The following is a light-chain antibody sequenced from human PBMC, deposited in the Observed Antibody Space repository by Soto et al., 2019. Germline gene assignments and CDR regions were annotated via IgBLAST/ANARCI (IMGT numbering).Light chain of an antibody. CDR2: GAS. J-gene: IGKJ4*01. V-gene: IGKV3-20*01. CDR1: QSVSNNY. Sequence: EIVLTQSPGTLSVSPGERATLSCRASQSVSNNYLAWYVQKPGQAPRLLIDGASSRATGIPDRFSGSGFGTDFTLTISRLEPEDFAVYFCQQYGRAPLTFGGGTKLEIK. CDR3: QQYGRAPLT.